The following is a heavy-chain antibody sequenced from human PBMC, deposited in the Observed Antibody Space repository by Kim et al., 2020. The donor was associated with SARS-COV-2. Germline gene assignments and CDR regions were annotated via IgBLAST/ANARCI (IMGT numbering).Heavy chain of an antibody. Sequence: SETLSLTCTVSGGSISSSSYYWGWIHQPPGKGLEWIGSIYYSGSTYYNPSLKSRVTISVDTSKNQFSLKLSSVTAADTAVYYCARQGSNELLWFGELSRSGNYYFDYWGQGTLVTVSS. CDR1: GGSISSSSYY. CDR2: IYYSGST. V-gene: IGHV4-39*01. J-gene: IGHJ4*02. CDR3: ARQGSNELLWFGELSRSGNYYFDY. D-gene: IGHD3-10*01.